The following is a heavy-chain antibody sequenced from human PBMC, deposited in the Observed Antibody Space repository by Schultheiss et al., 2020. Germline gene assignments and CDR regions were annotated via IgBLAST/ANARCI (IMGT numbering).Heavy chain of an antibody. Sequence: SVKVSCKASGYTFTGYSMHWVRQARGQGLEWMGGIIPIFGTANYAQKFQGRVTITADESTSTAYMELSSLRSEDTAVYYCARQLELQPVLGRHVWGQGTTVTVSS. J-gene: IGHJ6*02. CDR3: ARQLELQPVLGRHV. CDR2: IIPIFGTA. V-gene: IGHV1-69*13. D-gene: IGHD1-7*01. CDR1: GYTFTGYS.